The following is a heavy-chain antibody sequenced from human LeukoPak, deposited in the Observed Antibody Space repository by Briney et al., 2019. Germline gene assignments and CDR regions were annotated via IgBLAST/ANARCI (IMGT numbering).Heavy chain of an antibody. Sequence: GGSLRLSCAASGFTFSSYAMSWVRQAPGKGLEWVSVISVSGGSTYYPDSVKGRFTISRDNSKNTLYLQMNSLRAEDTAVYYCAKGPLRITLYYFGYWGQGALVTVSS. V-gene: IGHV3-23*01. CDR1: GFTFSSYA. D-gene: IGHD3-16*01. CDR2: ISVSGGST. CDR3: AKGPLRITLYYFGY. J-gene: IGHJ4*02.